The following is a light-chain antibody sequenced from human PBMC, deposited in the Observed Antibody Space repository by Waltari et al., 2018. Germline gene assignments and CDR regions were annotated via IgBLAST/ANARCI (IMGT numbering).Light chain of an antibody. CDR1: QRVSSN. CDR2: GAS. CDR3: QQYNNWPLT. J-gene: IGKJ2*01. Sequence: EIVMTQSPATLSVSPGERATLSCRASQRVSSNLAWYRQKPGQAPRLLIYGASTRATGFPARFSGSGSGTEFTLTISSLQSEDFAVYYCQQYNNWPLTFGQGTRLEIK. V-gene: IGKV3-15*01.